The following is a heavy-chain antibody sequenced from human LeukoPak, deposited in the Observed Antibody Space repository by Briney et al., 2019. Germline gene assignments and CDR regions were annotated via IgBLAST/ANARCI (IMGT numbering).Heavy chain of an antibody. CDR3: AREYYDSSGFPY. V-gene: IGHV3-21*01. CDR1: GFTFSTYS. Sequence: GGSLRLSCAASGFTFSTYSMNWVRQAPGKGLEWASSISSSSSYIYYADSMKGRFTISRDNAKNSLFLQMNSLRAEDTAVYYCAREYYDSSGFPYWGQGTLVTVSP. J-gene: IGHJ4*02. D-gene: IGHD3-22*01. CDR2: ISSSSSYI.